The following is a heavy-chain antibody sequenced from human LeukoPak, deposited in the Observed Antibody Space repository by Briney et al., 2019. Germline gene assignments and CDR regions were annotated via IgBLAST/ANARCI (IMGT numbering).Heavy chain of an antibody. CDR1: GFTFSSFG. Sequence: GGSLRLSCAASGFTFSSFGMNCFRQAPGKGLEWVSSISSGTTYIYYADSVKGRLTISRDNAKNSLYLQMNSLRAEDMAVYFCARSSDRYGMDVWGQGTTVTVSS. V-gene: IGHV3-21*01. D-gene: IGHD2-15*01. J-gene: IGHJ6*02. CDR3: ARSSDRYGMDV. CDR2: ISSGTTYI.